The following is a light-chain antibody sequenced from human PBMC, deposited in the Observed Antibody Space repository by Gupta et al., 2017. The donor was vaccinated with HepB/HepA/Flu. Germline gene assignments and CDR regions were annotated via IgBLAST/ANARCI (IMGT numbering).Light chain of an antibody. CDR3: SSYTSSSTRV. J-gene: IGLJ2*01. CDR1: STDGGGNNY. CDR2: DVS. Sequence: QPALSSLASVSGSPAQPISTSCTVTSTDGGGNNYVSWYQQHPGKAPKLMIYDVSNRPAGVSNRVSGSKSGNTASLTISGLQAEDEADYYGSSYTSSSTRVFGGGTKLTVL. V-gene: IGLV2-14*03.